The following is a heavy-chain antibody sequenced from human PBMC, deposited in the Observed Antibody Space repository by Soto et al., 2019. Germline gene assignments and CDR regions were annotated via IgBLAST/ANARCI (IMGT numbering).Heavy chain of an antibody. CDR3: AIQFDLSTSPLRAFYI. V-gene: IGHV5-51*01. D-gene: IGHD3-16*02. CDR1: GYSFTSYW. J-gene: IGHJ3*02. Sequence: PGEALKISCKGSGYSFTSYWIGWVRQMPGKGLEWMGIIYPGDSDTRYSPSFQGQVTISADKSISTAYLQWSSLKASDTAMYYCAIQFDLSTSPLRAFYIWAQGTLVTVSS. CDR2: IYPGDSDT.